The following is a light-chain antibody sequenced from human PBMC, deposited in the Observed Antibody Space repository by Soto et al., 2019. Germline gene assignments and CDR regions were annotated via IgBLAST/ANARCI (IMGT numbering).Light chain of an antibody. J-gene: IGKJ2*01. CDR1: QSVISSY. CDR3: QQYGSSPPMYT. Sequence: EIVLTQSPGTLSLSPGERATLSCRASQSVISSYIAWYQQKPGQAPRLLIYVASSRATGIPDRFSGSGSGTDFTLTISRLEPEDFAVYYWQQYGSSPPMYTFGQGTRLEIK. V-gene: IGKV3-20*01. CDR2: VAS.